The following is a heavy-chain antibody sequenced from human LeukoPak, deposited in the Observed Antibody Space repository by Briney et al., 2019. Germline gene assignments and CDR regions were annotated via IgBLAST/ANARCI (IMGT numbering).Heavy chain of an antibody. CDR2: IIPILGIA. V-gene: IGHV1-69*04. J-gene: IGHJ1*01. D-gene: IGHD6-13*01. CDR1: GYTFSSYA. CDR3: ARYSSSWYGYFQH. Sequence: ASVKVSCKASGYTFSSYAISWVRQAPGQGLEWMGRIIPILGIANYAQKFQGRVTITADKSTSTAYMELSSLRSEDTAVYYCARYSSSWYGYFQHWGQGTLVTVSS.